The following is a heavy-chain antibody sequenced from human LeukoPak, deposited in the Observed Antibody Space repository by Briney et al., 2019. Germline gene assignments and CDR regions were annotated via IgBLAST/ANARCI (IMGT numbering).Heavy chain of an antibody. CDR1: GYTFTSYD. D-gene: IGHD5/OR15-5a*01. CDR3: ARARRVVYSVAARYYYMDV. J-gene: IGHJ6*03. CDR2: MNPNRGNT. Sequence: GASVKVSCKASGYTFTSYDINWVRQATGQGLEWMGWMNPNRGNTGYAQKFQDRVTMTRNTSISTAYMELSSLRSEDTAVYYCARARRVVYSVAARYYYMDVWGKGTTVTVSS. V-gene: IGHV1-8*01.